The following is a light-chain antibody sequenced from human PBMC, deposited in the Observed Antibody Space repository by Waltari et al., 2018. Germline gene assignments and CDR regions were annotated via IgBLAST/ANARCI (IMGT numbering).Light chain of an antibody. Sequence: DIQMTQYPSSLSASVGDRVTNTCRASQSISSYLNWDQQKPGKAPKLLIYATSHLQSGVPSRFSGSGSATDFTLTISSLQPEDFATYYCQQSYSTPPYTFGQGTSLAIK. J-gene: IGKJ2*01. CDR2: ATS. V-gene: IGKV1-39*01. CDR3: QQSYSTPPYT. CDR1: QSISSY.